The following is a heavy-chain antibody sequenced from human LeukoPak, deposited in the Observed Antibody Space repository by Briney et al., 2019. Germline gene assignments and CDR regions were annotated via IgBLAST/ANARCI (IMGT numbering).Heavy chain of an antibody. CDR3: ARGLSGYCSSTSCCWRPPIFGKGRGSWFDP. D-gene: IGHD2-2*01. Sequence: SETLSLTCTVSGGSINNYYWSWIRQPPGKGLEWIGYIYYSGSTNYNPSLKSRVTISVDTSKNQLSLKLSSVTAEDTAVYYCARGLSGYCSSTSCCWRPPIFGKGRGSWFDPWGQGTLVTVSS. CDR1: GGSINNYY. CDR2: IYYSGST. V-gene: IGHV4-59*01. J-gene: IGHJ5*02.